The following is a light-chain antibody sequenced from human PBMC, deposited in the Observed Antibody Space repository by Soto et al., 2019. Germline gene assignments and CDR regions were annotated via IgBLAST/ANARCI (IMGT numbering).Light chain of an antibody. J-gene: IGLJ2*01. Sequence: QSALTQPASVSGSPGQSITISCTGTSSDIGAYNFVSWYQQHPGKAPKLMLYDVNIRPSGVSNRFSGSKSGNTASLIISGLQAEDEADYYCTSWTTSTTMIFGGGTK. CDR2: DVN. CDR1: SSDIGAYNF. CDR3: TSWTTSTTMI. V-gene: IGLV2-14*03.